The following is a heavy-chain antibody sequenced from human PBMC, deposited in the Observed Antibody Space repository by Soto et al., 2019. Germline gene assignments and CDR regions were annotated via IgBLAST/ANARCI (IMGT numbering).Heavy chain of an antibody. V-gene: IGHV4-34*01. J-gene: IGHJ5*02. D-gene: IGHD3-9*01. CDR2: INHSGST. Sequence: SETLSLTCAVYGGSFSGYYWSWIRQPPGKGLEWIGEINHSGSTNYNPSLKSRVTISVDTSKNQFSLKLSSVTAADTAVYYCARGATYYDISWGQGTLVTVSS. CDR3: ARGATYYDIS. CDR1: GGSFSGYY.